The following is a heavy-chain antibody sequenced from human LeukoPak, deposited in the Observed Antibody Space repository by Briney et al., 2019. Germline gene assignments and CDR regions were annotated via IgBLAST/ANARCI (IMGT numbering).Heavy chain of an antibody. Sequence: SVKVSCKASGYTFTSYYMHWVRQAPGQGLEWMGGIIPIFGTANYAQKFQGRVTITADESTSTAYMELSSLRSEDTAVYYCAPLGYCSSTSCKSTSDAFDIWGQGTMVTVSS. D-gene: IGHD2-2*01. CDR2: IIPIFGTA. J-gene: IGHJ3*02. CDR3: APLGYCSSTSCKSTSDAFDI. CDR1: GYTFTSYY. V-gene: IGHV1-69*13.